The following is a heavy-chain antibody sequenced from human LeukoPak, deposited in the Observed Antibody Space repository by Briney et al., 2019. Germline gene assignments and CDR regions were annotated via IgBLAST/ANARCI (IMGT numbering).Heavy chain of an antibody. CDR3: ARTLDSVPAAHFDY. CDR1: GGSFSGYY. D-gene: IGHD2-2*01. V-gene: IGHV4-34*01. J-gene: IGHJ4*02. Sequence: SETLSLTCAVYGGSFSGYYWSWIRQPPGKGLEWIGEINHSGSTNYNPSLKSRVTISVDTSKNQFSLKLSSVIAADTAVYYCARTLDSVPAAHFDYWGQGTLVTVSS. CDR2: INHSGST.